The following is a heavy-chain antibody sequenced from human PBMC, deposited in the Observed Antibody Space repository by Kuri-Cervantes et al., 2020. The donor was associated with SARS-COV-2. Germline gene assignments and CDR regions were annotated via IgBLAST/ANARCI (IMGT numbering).Heavy chain of an antibody. J-gene: IGHJ4*02. Sequence: SETLSLTCTVSGGSISSSSYYWGWIRQPPGKGLEWIGSIYYSGSTNYNPSLKSRVTISVDTSKNQFSLQLSSVTAADTAVYYCARCAVYCSGGSCYPDYWGQGTLVTVSS. CDR3: ARCAVYCSGGSCYPDY. D-gene: IGHD2-15*01. V-gene: IGHV4-39*07. CDR2: IYYSGST. CDR1: GGSISSSSYY.